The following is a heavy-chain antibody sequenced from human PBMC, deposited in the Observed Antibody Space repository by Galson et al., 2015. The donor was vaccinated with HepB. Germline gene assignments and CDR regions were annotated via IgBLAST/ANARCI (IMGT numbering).Heavy chain of an antibody. D-gene: IGHD3-10*01. CDR3: ARRPLWFGESAPYFDY. CDR1: GFTFSSYS. Sequence: SLRLSCAASGFTFSSYSMNWVRQAPGKGLEWVSSISSSSSYIYYADSVKGRFTISRDNAKNSLYLQMNSLRAEDTAVYYCARRPLWFGESAPYFDYWGQGTLVTVSS. CDR2: ISSSSSYI. J-gene: IGHJ4*02. V-gene: IGHV3-21*01.